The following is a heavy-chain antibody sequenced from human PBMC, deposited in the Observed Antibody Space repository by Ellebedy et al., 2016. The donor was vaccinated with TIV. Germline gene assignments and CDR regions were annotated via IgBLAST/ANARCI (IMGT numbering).Heavy chain of an antibody. CDR1: GYTFTDDY. Sequence: AASVKVSCKASGYTFTDDYIHWVRQAPGQGLEWMGRINPNSGGTKYAQKFQGRVTMTRDTSISTAYMELPRLRSDDTAVYYCARALMTTMSRDYWGQGTLVTVSS. CDR2: INPNSGGT. CDR3: ARALMTTMSRDY. V-gene: IGHV1-2*02. D-gene: IGHD4-17*01. J-gene: IGHJ4*02.